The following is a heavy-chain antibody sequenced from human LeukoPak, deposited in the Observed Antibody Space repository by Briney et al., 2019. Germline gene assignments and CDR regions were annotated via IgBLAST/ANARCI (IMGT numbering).Heavy chain of an antibody. V-gene: IGHV1-2*02. CDR3: ARGGRDYGDYIWGIGIDY. Sequence: ASVKVSCKASGYTFTGNFIHWVRQAPGQGLEWMGWISPNSGGTNYAQKFQGRVTMTRDTTISTAYLELSRLRSDDTAVYYCARGGRDYGDYIWGIGIDYWGQGTLVTVSS. J-gene: IGHJ4*02. D-gene: IGHD4-17*01. CDR2: ISPNSGGT. CDR1: GYTFTGNF.